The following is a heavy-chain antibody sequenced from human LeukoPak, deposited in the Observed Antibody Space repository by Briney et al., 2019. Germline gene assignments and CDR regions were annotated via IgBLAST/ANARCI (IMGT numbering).Heavy chain of an antibody. V-gene: IGHV1-69*13. J-gene: IGHJ3*02. CDR3: ARSYDCGGDCFEAFDI. Sequence: ASVKVSCKASGYTFTSYSIHWVRQAPGQGLEWMGGIIPIFDTGNYAQKFQGRVTITADQSTSTAYMELSSLRSEDTAVYFCARSYDCGGDCFEAFDIWGQGTMVTVSS. D-gene: IGHD2-21*02. CDR1: GYTFTSYS. CDR2: IIPIFDTG.